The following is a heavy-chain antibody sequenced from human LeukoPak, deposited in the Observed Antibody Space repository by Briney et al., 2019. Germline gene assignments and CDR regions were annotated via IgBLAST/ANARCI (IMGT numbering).Heavy chain of an antibody. CDR2: INHSGST. D-gene: IGHD3-10*01. CDR3: AREVEILWFGEYQYNWFDP. J-gene: IGHJ5*02. V-gene: IGHV4-34*01. CDR1: GGSFSGYY. Sequence: SETLSLTCAVYGGSFSGYYWSWIRQPPGKGLEWIGEINHSGSTNYNPSLKSRVTISVDTSKNQFSLKLSSVTAADTAVYYCAREVEILWFGEYQYNWFDPWGQGTLVTVSS.